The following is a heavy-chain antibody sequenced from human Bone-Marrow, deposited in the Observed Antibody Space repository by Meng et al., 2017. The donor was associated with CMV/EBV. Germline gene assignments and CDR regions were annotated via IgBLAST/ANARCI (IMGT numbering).Heavy chain of an antibody. J-gene: IGHJ6*02. CDR1: GFKFDDYG. Sequence: GESLKISCAASGFKFDDYGMSWIRQAPGKGLEWVSYISSSGSTIYYADSVKGRFTISRDNAKNSLYLQMNSLRAEDTAVYYCARTLCSSTSCYKYYYYGMDVWGQGTTVTRLL. CDR2: ISSSGSTI. CDR3: ARTLCSSTSCYKYYYYGMDV. D-gene: IGHD2-2*02. V-gene: IGHV3-11*01.